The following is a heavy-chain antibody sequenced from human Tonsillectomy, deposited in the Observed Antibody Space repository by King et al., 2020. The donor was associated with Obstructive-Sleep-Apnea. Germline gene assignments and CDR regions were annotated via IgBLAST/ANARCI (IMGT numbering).Heavy chain of an antibody. CDR2: IDWDDDK. D-gene: IGHD2-21*01. Sequence: TLKESGPSLVKPTQTLTLTCTLSGFSLSTSGMCVSWIRQPPGKALEWLARIDWDDDKYYSTSLKTRLTISKDTSKNQVVLTMTNMDPVDTATYYCARILVISDGGEFDYWGQGTLVTVSS. CDR1: GFSLSTSGMC. J-gene: IGHJ4*02. V-gene: IGHV2-70*11. CDR3: ARILVISDGGEFDY.